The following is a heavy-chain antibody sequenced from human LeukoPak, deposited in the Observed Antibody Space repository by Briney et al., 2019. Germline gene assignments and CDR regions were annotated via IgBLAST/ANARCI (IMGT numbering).Heavy chain of an antibody. D-gene: IGHD3-22*01. V-gene: IGHV2-5*01. Sequence: SDPTLVKPTQTLTLTCTFSGFSLSTSGVGAGWIRQPPGKALEWLALIYWNDDKRYSPSLKSRLTITKDTSKNQVVLTMTNMDPVDTATYYCAHSTYYYDSSGQGGVDYWGQGTLVTVSS. CDR2: IYWNDDK. J-gene: IGHJ4*02. CDR1: GFSLSTSGVG. CDR3: AHSTYYYDSSGQGGVDY.